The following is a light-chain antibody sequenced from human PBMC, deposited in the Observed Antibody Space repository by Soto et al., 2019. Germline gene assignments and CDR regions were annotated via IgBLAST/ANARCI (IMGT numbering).Light chain of an antibody. CDR3: SSYTSSRTVV. CDR2: DVS. J-gene: IGLJ2*01. Sequence: QAALTQPASVSGSPGQSITISCTGTSSDIGAYNYVSWYQQHPGKAPKLMIYDVSNRPSGVSNRFSGSKSGHTASLTISGLQAEDEADYYCSSYTSSRTVVFGGGTKVTVL. V-gene: IGLV2-14*01. CDR1: SSDIGAYNY.